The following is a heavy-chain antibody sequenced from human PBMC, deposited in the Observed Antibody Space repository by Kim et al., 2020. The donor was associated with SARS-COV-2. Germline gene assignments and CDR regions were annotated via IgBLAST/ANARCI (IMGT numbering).Heavy chain of an antibody. Sequence: GYADSVKGRFTIARDNAKNALYLQMNSLRAEDTALYYCAKMGPYQSGIDYWGQGTLVTVSS. CDR3: AKMGPYQSGIDY. D-gene: IGHD2-2*01. V-gene: IGHV3-9*01. J-gene: IGHJ4*02.